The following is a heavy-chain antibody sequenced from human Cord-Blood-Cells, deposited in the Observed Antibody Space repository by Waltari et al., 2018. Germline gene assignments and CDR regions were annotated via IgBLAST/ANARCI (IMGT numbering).Heavy chain of an antibody. V-gene: IGHV3-30*18. CDR1: GFTFSSSG. CDR3: AKDVSITIFGVVSGMDV. CDR2: ISYDGSNK. J-gene: IGHJ6*02. D-gene: IGHD3-3*01. Sequence: QVQLVESGGGVVQPGRSLRLSCAASGFTFSSSGMHWVRPAPGKGLEWVAVISYDGSNKYYADSVKGRFTISRDNSKNTLYLQMNSLRAEDTAVYYCAKDVSITIFGVVSGMDVWGQGTTVTVSS.